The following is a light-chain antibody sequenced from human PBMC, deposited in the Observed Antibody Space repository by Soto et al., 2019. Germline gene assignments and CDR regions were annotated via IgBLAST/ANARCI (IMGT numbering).Light chain of an antibody. CDR1: SSNIGSNY. Sequence: VLTQPPSASGTPGQRVTISCSGSSSNIGSNYVYWYQQLPGTAPKLLIYSNNQRPSGVPDRFSGSKSGTSASLAISGLRSEDEADYYCAAWDDSLSGYVFGTGTKV. CDR2: SNN. J-gene: IGLJ1*01. CDR3: AAWDDSLSGYV. V-gene: IGLV1-47*02.